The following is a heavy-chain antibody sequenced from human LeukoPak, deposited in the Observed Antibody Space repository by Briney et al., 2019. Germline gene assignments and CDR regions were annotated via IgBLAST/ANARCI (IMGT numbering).Heavy chain of an antibody. D-gene: IGHD5-18*01. Sequence: ASVTVSCKVSGYTLTELSMHWVRQAPGKGLEWMGGFDPEDGETIYAQKFQGRVTMTADTSTDTAYMELSSLRSEDTAVYYCATRGETGYSYGPYYFDYWGQGTLVTVSS. CDR2: FDPEDGET. V-gene: IGHV1-24*01. J-gene: IGHJ4*02. CDR3: ATRGETGYSYGPYYFDY. CDR1: GYTLTELS.